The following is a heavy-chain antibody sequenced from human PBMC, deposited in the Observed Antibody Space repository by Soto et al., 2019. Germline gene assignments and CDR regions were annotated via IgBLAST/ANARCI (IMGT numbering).Heavy chain of an antibody. CDR3: TTDGGWGAFWSGYPTDY. Sequence: EVQLVESGGGLVKPGGSLRLSCAASGFTFSNAWMNWVRQAPGKGLEWVGRIKSKTDGGTTDYAAPVKGRFTISRDDSKNTLYLQMNSLKTADTAVYYCTTDGGWGAFWSGYPTDYWGQGTLVTVSS. J-gene: IGHJ4*02. CDR2: IKSKTDGGTT. D-gene: IGHD3-3*01. V-gene: IGHV3-15*07. CDR1: GFTFSNAW.